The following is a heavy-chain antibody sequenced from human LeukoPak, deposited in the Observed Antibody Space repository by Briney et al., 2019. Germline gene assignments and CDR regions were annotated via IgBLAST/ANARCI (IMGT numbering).Heavy chain of an antibody. V-gene: IGHV4-59*01. CDR3: ARGILVYGTNGAFDI. D-gene: IGHD2-8*01. J-gene: IGHJ3*02. Sequence: SETLSLTCSVSDGSINNYYWSWIRQPPGAELEWIGYIFYSGTTNYNPSLKSRVTISLDTSKNQFSLKLTSVTAADTAIYYCARGILVYGTNGAFDIWGQGTMVTVSS. CDR2: IFYSGTT. CDR1: DGSINNYY.